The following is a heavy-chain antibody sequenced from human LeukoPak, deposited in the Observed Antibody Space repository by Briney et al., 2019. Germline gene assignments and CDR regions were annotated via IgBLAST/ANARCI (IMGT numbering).Heavy chain of an antibody. D-gene: IGHD3-10*01. J-gene: IGHJ6*02. Sequence: LETLSLTCTVSGGSINSYYWTWIRQPPGKGLEWIGHIYYSGSTHYNPSINSRVTISMDTSKNHFSLKLSSVTAADTAIYYCARTSRHFYGSGSNLTPWPADMDVWGQGTKVTVSS. V-gene: IGHV4-59*01. CDR3: ARTSRHFYGSGSNLTPWPADMDV. CDR1: GGSINSYY. CDR2: IYYSGST.